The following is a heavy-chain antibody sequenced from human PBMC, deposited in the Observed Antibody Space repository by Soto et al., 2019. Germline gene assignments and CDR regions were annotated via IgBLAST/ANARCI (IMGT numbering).Heavy chain of an antibody. CDR1: ALCLTNYA. CDR2: ISGSVGTT. Sequence: GSLTPSCQVSALCLTNYAMSWVRPAPKKGREWVSSISGSVGTTSYADSVKGRPTISRDNSANTPYRQMNSLRAEDTAVYYCAKLSGENFYYYGVDVWGQGTTVTVSS. D-gene: IGHD3-10*01. CDR3: AKLSGENFYYYGVDV. V-gene: IGHV3-23*01. J-gene: IGHJ6*02.